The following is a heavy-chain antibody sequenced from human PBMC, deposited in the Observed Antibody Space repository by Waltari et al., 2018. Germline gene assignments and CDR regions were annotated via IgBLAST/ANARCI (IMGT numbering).Heavy chain of an antibody. CDR2: LNTNTGNP. CDR3: ARDPPRSHGAFDI. CDR1: GYSFTSNP. V-gene: IGHV7-4-1*02. J-gene: IGHJ3*02. D-gene: IGHD6-13*01. Sequence: QVQLVQSGSELKEPGASVKVSCKASGYSFTSNPLNWVRQAPGQGLEWMGWLNTNTGNPMYAQGFTGRFVFSLDTSVSTAYLQISGLKTEDTAVYYSARDPPRSHGAFDIWGQGTMVTVSS.